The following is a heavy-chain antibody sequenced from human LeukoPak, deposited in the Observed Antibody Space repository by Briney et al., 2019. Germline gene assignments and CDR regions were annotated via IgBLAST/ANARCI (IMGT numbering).Heavy chain of an antibody. J-gene: IGHJ5*02. Sequence: GGTLRLSCVVSGFTIDDYNMNWVRQAPGKGLEWVSYITTTSKTTYYAGSVKGRFTISRDNAKNSLYLQMNSLRAEDTAVYYCARDGIGEQQLVRWFDPWGQGTLVTVSS. CDR3: ARDGIGEQQLVRWFDP. CDR1: GFTIDDYN. D-gene: IGHD6-13*01. V-gene: IGHV3-48*01. CDR2: ITTTSKTT.